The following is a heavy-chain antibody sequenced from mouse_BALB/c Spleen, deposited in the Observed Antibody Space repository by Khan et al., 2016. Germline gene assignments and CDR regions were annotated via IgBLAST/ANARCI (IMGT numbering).Heavy chain of an antibody. CDR3: ARGTWVFDV. V-gene: IGHV3-2*02. CDR1: GYSITSDYA. D-gene: IGHD3-3*01. Sequence: EVQLQESGPGLVKPSQSLSLTCTVTGYSITSDYAWNWIRQFPGNKLEWMGYISHSGSTSYNPSLKSRISITRDTSTNPFFLPLTSVTSEDTATYSCARGTWVFDVGGAGITVAVSA. J-gene: IGHJ1*01. CDR2: ISHSGST.